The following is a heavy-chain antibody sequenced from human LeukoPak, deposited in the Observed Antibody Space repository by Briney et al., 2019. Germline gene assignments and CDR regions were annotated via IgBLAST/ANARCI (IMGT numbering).Heavy chain of an antibody. V-gene: IGHV1-18*04. CDR1: GYTFTSYG. J-gene: IGHJ6*02. Sequence: ASVKVSCKASGYTFTSYGISWVRQAPGQGLEWMGWISAYNGNTNYAQKLQGRVTTTTDTSTSTAYMELRSLRSDDTAVYYCAGNYRYYYYGMDVWGQGTTVTVSS. CDR3: AGNYRYYYYGMDV. D-gene: IGHD1-7*01. CDR2: ISAYNGNT.